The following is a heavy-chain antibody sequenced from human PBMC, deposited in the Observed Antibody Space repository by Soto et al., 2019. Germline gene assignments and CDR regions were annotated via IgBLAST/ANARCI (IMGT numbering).Heavy chain of an antibody. CDR1: GVSMRNSY. Sequence: ETLSLTCSVSGVSMRNSYWTWIRQSAGKGLEWIGRISTSGNTNYNPSLNSRLTMSVHTSKNQVSLKLTSVTAADTAVYYCARGGGVPALGDPWVHGTLLTVSA. V-gene: IGHV4-4*07. D-gene: IGHD3-16*01. CDR2: ISTSGNT. J-gene: IGHJ5*02. CDR3: ARGGGVPALGDP.